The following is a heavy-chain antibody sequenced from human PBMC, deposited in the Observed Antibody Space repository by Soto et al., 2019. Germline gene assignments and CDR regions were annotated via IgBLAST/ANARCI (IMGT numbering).Heavy chain of an antibody. CDR3: ARGGYDSSGYYYFDY. D-gene: IGHD3-22*01. Sequence: QVQLVQSGAEVKKPGASVKVSCKASGYTFTSYDINWVRQATGQGLEWMGWMNPNSGNTGYAQKFQGRGTMTRNTSVSTAYRKRSSLRSEDTAVYYCARGGYDSSGYYYFDYWGQGTLVTVSS. CDR2: MNPNSGNT. J-gene: IGHJ4*02. V-gene: IGHV1-8*01. CDR1: GYTFTSYD.